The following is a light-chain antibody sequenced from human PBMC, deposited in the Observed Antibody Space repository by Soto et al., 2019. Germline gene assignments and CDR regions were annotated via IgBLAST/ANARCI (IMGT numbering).Light chain of an antibody. CDR1: QIISTG. V-gene: IGKV1-5*03. J-gene: IGKJ1*01. CDR3: QQHNSYPRT. CDR2: TAS. Sequence: DIQMTQSPSTLSASVGDRVTITCRASQIISTGLAWYQQKPGKSPKLLSYTASNLERGVPSRFSGSGSGTEFTLTISSLQPDDFATYYCQQHNSYPRTFGQGTKVEIK.